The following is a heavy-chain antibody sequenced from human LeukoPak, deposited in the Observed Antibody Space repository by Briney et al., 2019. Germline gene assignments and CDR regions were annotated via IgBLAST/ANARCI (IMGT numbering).Heavy chain of an antibody. CDR3: VKDRSAPGLFDY. J-gene: IGHJ4*02. CDR2: IYHSGRT. D-gene: IGHD6-13*01. CDR1: GGSISSPNW. V-gene: IGHV4-4*02. Sequence: SETLSLTCAVSGGSISSPNWWTWVRQPPGKRLEWIGEIYHSGRTNSNPSLESRVIMSVDKSKNQFSLKLTSVTAADTAVYYCVKDRSAPGLFDYWGQGTLVTVSS.